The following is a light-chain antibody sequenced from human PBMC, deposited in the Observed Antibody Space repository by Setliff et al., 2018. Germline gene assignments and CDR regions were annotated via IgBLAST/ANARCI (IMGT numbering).Light chain of an antibody. CDR2: RDT. CDR3: AAWDDSQSGSV. J-gene: IGLJ2*01. V-gene: IGLV1-47*01. CDR1: SSNIGSTY. Sequence: VLTQPPSASGSPGQRVTISCSGSSSNIGSTYVFWYQHLPGMAPKLLIYRDTHRPSGVPDRFSGSKSGTSASLAISGLRSEDEADYYCAAWDDSQSGSVFGGGTQLTV.